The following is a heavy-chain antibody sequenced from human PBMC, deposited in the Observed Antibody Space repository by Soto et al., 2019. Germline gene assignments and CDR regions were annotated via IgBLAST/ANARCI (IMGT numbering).Heavy chain of an antibody. CDR3: ARGLSVTLFDN. D-gene: IGHD4-17*01. J-gene: IGHJ4*02. CDR2: IYYSGST. CDR1: GGSISTGGYY. Sequence: QVQLQESGPGLVKPSQTLSLTCTVSGGSISTGGYYWTWIRQHPGKGLEWIVYIYYSGSTYYNPSLKSRVTISVDTSKNQFSVKLSSVTAADTAVYYCARGLSVTLFDNWGQGTLVTVSS. V-gene: IGHV4-31*03.